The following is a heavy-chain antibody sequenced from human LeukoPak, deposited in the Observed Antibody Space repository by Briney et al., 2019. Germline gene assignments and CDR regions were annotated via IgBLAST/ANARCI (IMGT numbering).Heavy chain of an antibody. D-gene: IGHD2-2*01. V-gene: IGHV3-30*18. CDR2: ISYDGSNK. CDR1: GFTFSSYG. CDR3: AKARYCSSTSCRAPSAFHF. Sequence: GGSLRLSCAASGFTFSSYGMHWVRQAPGKGLEWVAVISYDGSNKYYADSVKGRFTISRDNSKNTLYLQMNSLRAEDTAVYYCAKARYCSSTSCRAPSAFHFWGQGTMPTVTS. J-gene: IGHJ3*01.